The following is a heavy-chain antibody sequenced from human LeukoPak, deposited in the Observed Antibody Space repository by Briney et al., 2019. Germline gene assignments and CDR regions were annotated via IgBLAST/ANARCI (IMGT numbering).Heavy chain of an antibody. V-gene: IGHV1-69*05. CDR1: GGTFSSYA. J-gene: IGHJ3*02. Sequence: SVKVSCKASGGTFSSYAISWVRQAPGQGLEWMGGIIPIFGTANYAQKFQGRVTITTDESPSTAYMELSSVRSEYTAVYYCVRCSQPGYDFWSGYGGDAFDICGQRTIVTVSS. CDR2: IIPIFGTA. D-gene: IGHD3-3*01. CDR3: VRCSQPGYDFWSGYGGDAFDI.